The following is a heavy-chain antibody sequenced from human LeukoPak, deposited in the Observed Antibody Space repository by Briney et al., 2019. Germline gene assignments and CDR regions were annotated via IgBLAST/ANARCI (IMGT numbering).Heavy chain of an antibody. D-gene: IGHD6-6*01. CDR3: ARGLDGSSSGY. Sequence: SETLSLTCAVYVGSFSGYYWSWIRQPPGKGLEWIGEINHSGSTNYNPSLKSRVTISVDTSKNQFSLKLSSVTAADTAVYYCARGLDGSSSGYWGQGTLVTVSS. CDR1: VGSFSGYY. V-gene: IGHV4-34*01. CDR2: INHSGST. J-gene: IGHJ4*02.